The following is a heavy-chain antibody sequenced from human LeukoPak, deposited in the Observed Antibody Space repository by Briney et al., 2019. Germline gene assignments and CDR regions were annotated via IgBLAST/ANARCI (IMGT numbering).Heavy chain of an antibody. CDR1: GYTFTSYG. V-gene: IGHV1-18*01. D-gene: IGHD2-2*01. CDR2: ISAYNGNT. J-gene: IGHJ4*02. CDR3: ARDPGYCSSTSCLPGAPIDY. Sequence: GASVKVSCKASGYTFTSYGISWVRQAPGQGLEWMGWISAYNGNTNYAQKLQGRVTMTTDTSTSTAYMGLRSLRSDDTAVYYRARDPGYCSSTSCLPGAPIDYWGQGTLVTVSS.